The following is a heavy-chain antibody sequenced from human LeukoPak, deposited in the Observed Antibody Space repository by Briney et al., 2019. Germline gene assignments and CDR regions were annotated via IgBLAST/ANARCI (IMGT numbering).Heavy chain of an antibody. CDR1: GYTFTSYG. D-gene: IGHD3-3*01. J-gene: IGHJ4*02. V-gene: IGHV1-18*01. CDR2: ISAYNGNT. Sequence: ASVKVSCXASGYTFTSYGISWVRQAPGQGLEWMGWISAYNGNTNYAQKLQGRVTMTTDTSTSTAYMELRSLRSDDTAVYYCASSPLRFLEWLLGSPFDYWGQGTLVTVSS. CDR3: ASSPLRFLEWLLGSPFDY.